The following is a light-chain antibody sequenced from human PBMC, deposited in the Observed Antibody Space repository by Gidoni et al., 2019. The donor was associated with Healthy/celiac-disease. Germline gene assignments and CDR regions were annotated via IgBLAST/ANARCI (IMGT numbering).Light chain of an antibody. Sequence: DIQMTQSPSSLSASVGDRVTITCRASQSISSYLNWYQQKPGKAPKLLIYAASSWQSGVPSRFSGSGSGTDFTLTISSLQPEDFATYYCQQSYSTLFWTFGQGTKVEIK. CDR1: QSISSY. J-gene: IGKJ1*01. CDR2: AAS. CDR3: QQSYSTLFWT. V-gene: IGKV1-39*01.